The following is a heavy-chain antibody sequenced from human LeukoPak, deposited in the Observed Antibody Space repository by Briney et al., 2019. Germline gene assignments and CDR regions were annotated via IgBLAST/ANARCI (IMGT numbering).Heavy chain of an antibody. CDR3: AAPTGFCSGTNGLAYFDL. V-gene: IGHV1-2*02. CDR2: INPNSGGT. J-gene: IGHJ2*01. Sequence: EASVKVSCKASGYTFIGYYMHWVRQAPGQGLEWMGWINPNSGGTNYAQKFQGRVTMTRDTSISTAYLELTRLTSDDTAVYYCAAPTGFCSGTNGLAYFDLWGRGTLVTVSS. D-gene: IGHD2-2*01. CDR1: GYTFIGYY.